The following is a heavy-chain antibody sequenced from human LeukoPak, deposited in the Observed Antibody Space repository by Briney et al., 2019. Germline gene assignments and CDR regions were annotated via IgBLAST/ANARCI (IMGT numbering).Heavy chain of an antibody. J-gene: IGHJ4*02. CDR2: FDPEDGET. D-gene: IGHD3-10*01. Sequence: PVASVKVSCKVFGYTLTELSMHWVRQAPGKGLGWMGGFDPEDGETIYAQKFQGRVTMTEKTSKDTAYMELSSLRSEDTAVYYCATGSSLLWAIDYWGQGTLVTVSS. CDR3: ATGSSLLWAIDY. CDR1: GYTLTELS. V-gene: IGHV1-24*01.